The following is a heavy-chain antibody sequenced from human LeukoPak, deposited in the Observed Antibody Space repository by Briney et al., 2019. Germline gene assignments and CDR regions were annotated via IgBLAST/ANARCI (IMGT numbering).Heavy chain of an antibody. V-gene: IGHV1-8*03. J-gene: IGHJ4*02. Sequence: ASVKVSCKASGYTFTSYDINWVRQATGQGLEWMGWMNPNSGNTGYAQKFQGRVTITRNTSISTAYMELSGLRSEDTAVYYCAIINYDFWSGYDYWGQGTLVTVSS. CDR3: AIINYDFWSGYDY. D-gene: IGHD3-3*01. CDR2: MNPNSGNT. CDR1: GYTFTSYD.